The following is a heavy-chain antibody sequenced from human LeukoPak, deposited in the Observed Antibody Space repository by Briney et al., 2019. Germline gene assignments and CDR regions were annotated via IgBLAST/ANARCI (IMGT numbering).Heavy chain of an antibody. V-gene: IGHV3-30*18. CDR1: GFPFSTYD. CDR3: AKGLGTGSVLARPLHY. J-gene: IGHJ4*02. Sequence: PRGSLRLSCAASGFPFSTYDMHWVRQAPDKGLQWVAVISSDGYRTDYPDSVRGRFTTSRDNFKNTVDLQMISVTAEDTAMYFCAKGLGTGSVLARPLHYWGQGTLVTVSS. CDR2: ISSDGYRT. D-gene: IGHD3-10*01.